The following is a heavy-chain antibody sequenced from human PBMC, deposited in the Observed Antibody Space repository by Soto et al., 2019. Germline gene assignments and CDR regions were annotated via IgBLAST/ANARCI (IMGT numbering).Heavy chain of an antibody. D-gene: IGHD1-26*01. CDR3: AKVSLGALTFTDYYYYGLDV. J-gene: IGHJ6*02. CDR2: ISGGGGTT. Sequence: PGGSLRLSCAASGFTFSTYAMNWVRQAPGKGLEWVSAISGGGGTTYSADSVKGRVTISRDNSKNTLYLQVNSLRAEDTAVYYCAKVSLGALTFTDYYYYGLDVWGQGTTVTVSS. CDR1: GFTFSTYA. V-gene: IGHV3-23*01.